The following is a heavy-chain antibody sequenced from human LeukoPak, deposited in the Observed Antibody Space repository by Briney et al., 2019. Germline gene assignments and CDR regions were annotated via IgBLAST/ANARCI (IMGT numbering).Heavy chain of an antibody. Sequence: GGSLRLSCAASGFTFDDYVMHWVRQAPGKGLEYVSAISSNGETTYYANSVKDRFTISRDNSKNTLYLQMGSLRAEDMAVYYCARDGGRTGLSYFDFWGQGTLVTVSS. CDR1: GFTFDDYV. D-gene: IGHD1-26*01. CDR3: ARDGGRTGLSYFDF. V-gene: IGHV3-64*01. J-gene: IGHJ4*02. CDR2: ISSNGETT.